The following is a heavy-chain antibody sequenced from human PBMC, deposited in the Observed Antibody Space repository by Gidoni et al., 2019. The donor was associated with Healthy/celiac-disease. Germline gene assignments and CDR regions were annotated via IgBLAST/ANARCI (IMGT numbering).Heavy chain of an antibody. Sequence: QVQLQQWGAGLLKPSETLSRTCDVYGGSFSGYYWSWIRQPPGKGLEWIGEINHSGSPNYNPSLKSRVTISVDTSKNQFSLKLCSVTAADTAVYYCARGDYCTGGVCYTLVEPSGVDVWGKGTTVTVSS. D-gene: IGHD2-8*02. CDR2: INHSGSP. CDR1: GGSFSGYY. V-gene: IGHV4-34*01. J-gene: IGHJ6*04. CDR3: ARGDYCTGGVCYTLVEPSGVDV.